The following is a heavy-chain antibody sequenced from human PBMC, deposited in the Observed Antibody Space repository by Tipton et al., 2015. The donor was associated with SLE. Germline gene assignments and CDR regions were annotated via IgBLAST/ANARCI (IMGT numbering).Heavy chain of an antibody. Sequence: TLSLTCSVSGDSITRSTYYWGWIRQPPGKGLEWIASIYYTGSTYYSPSLKRRVTMSVDTSKNRFSLNLNSVTDADTAVYYCARDREMAANYYYYLDVWGKGTTVTVSS. V-gene: IGHV4-39*07. J-gene: IGHJ6*03. CDR2: IYYTGST. CDR1: GDSITRSTYY. CDR3: ARDREMAANYYYYLDV. D-gene: IGHD5-24*01.